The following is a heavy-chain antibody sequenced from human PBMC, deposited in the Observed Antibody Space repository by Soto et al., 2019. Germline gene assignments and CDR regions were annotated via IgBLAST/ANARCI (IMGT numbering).Heavy chain of an antibody. V-gene: IGHV1-2*02. J-gene: IGHJ6*02. CDR3: ARHVQRTYYDYVWESYRSYGMDV. Sequence: ASVKVSCKASGYTFTGYYMHWVRQAPGQGLEWMGWINPNSGGTNYAQKFQGRVTMTRDTSISTAYMELSRLRSDDTAVYYCARHVQRTYYDYVWESYRSYGMDVWGQGTTVTVSS. CDR1: GYTFTGYY. D-gene: IGHD3-16*02. CDR2: INPNSGGT.